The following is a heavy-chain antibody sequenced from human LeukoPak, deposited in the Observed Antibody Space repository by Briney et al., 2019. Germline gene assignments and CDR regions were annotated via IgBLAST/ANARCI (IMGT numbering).Heavy chain of an antibody. Sequence: GGSLRLSCAASGFTFSSYSMNWVRQAPGKGLEWVSSISSSSSYIYYADSVKGRLTISRDNAKNSLYLQMNSLRAEDTAVYYCARVMEGKSGTGKAFDYWGQGTLVTVSS. D-gene: IGHD2-8*02. CDR3: ARVMEGKSGTGKAFDY. V-gene: IGHV3-21*01. CDR2: ISSSSSYI. J-gene: IGHJ4*02. CDR1: GFTFSSYS.